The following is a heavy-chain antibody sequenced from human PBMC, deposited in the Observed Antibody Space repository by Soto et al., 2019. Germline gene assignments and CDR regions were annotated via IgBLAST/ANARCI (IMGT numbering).Heavy chain of an antibody. V-gene: IGHV3-30*18. CDR1: GFTFSSYG. Sequence: QVQLVESGGGVVQPGRSLRLSCAASGFTFSSYGMHWVRQAPGKGLEWVAVISYDGSNKYYADSVKGRFTISRDNSKNTLYLQMNSLRAEDTAVYYCAKGHAGAPFFWSGYYSGYWGQGTLVTVSS. CDR3: AKGHAGAPFFWSGYYSGY. D-gene: IGHD3-3*01. J-gene: IGHJ4*02. CDR2: ISYDGSNK.